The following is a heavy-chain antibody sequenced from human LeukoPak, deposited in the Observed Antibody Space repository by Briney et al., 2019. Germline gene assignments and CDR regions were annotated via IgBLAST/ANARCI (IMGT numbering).Heavy chain of an antibody. D-gene: IGHD3-22*01. V-gene: IGHV3-23*01. CDR1: GFTFSSYA. J-gene: IGHJ4*02. Sequence: PGGSLRLSCAASGFTFSSYAMSWVRQAPGKGREWVSAISGSGGSTYYADSVKGRFTISRDNSKNTLYLQMNSLRAEDTAVYYCAKDYDSGGYLMGCWGQGTLVTVSS. CDR2: ISGSGGST. CDR3: AKDYDSGGYLMGC.